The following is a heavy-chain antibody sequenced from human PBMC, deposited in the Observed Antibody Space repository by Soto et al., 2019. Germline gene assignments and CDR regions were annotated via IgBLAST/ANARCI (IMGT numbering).Heavy chain of an antibody. J-gene: IGHJ6*02. V-gene: IGHV1-18*01. CDR2: ISAYNGNT. D-gene: IGHD2-15*01. CDR3: AREVLVVVAATTADSKYYYYGMDV. CDR1: GYTFTSYG. Sequence: ASVKVSCKASGYTFTSYGISWVRQAPGQGLEWMGWISAYNGNTNYAQKLQGRVTMTTDTSTSTAYMELRSLRSDDTAVYYCAREVLVVVAATTADSKYYYYGMDVWGQGTTVTVSS.